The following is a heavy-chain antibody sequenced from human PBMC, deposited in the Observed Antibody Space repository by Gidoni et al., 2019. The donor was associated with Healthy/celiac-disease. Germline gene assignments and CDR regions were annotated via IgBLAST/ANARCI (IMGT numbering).Heavy chain of an antibody. D-gene: IGHD3-10*01. V-gene: IGHV4-34*01. CDR3: AGQLDGGESRYGSHYFDY. CDR1: GGSFSGYY. CDR2: INHSGST. J-gene: IGHJ4*02. Sequence: QVHLQQWGAGLLKTSEPLSLTCPVYGGSFSGYYWSWIRQPPGKGLEWIGEINHSGSTNYNPSLKSRVTISVDTSKNQFSLKLSSVTAADTAVYYCAGQLDGGESRYGSHYFDYWGQGTLVTVSS.